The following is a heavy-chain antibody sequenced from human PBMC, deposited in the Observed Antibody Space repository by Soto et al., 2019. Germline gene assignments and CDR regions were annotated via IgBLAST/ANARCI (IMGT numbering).Heavy chain of an antibody. J-gene: IGHJ4*02. D-gene: IGHD1-26*01. Sequence: EVQLLESGGGLVQPGGSLTLSCAGSGFTLSSSMMTWVRQAPGKGLEWVSTISGGTTYYPDSVKGRFTISRDISKNTLYLQMNSRRAEDTAIYYCVRPLALLFFDYWGQGTLVTVSS. V-gene: IGHV3-23*01. CDR3: VRPLALLFFDY. CDR1: GFTLSSSM. CDR2: ISGGTT.